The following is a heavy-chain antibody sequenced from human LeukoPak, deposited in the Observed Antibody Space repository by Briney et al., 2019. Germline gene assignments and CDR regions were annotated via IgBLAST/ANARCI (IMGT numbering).Heavy chain of an antibody. CDR3: ARHVSVYYDFWSGHLREFDP. CDR1: GGSFSGYY. J-gene: IGHJ5*02. V-gene: IGHV4-34*01. CDR2: INHSGST. Sequence: PSETLSLTCAVYGGSFSGYYWSWIRQPPGKGLEWIGEINHSGSTNYNPSLKSRVTISVDTSKNQFSLKLSSVTAADTAVYYCARHVSVYYDFWSGHLREFDPWGQGTLVTVSS. D-gene: IGHD3-3*01.